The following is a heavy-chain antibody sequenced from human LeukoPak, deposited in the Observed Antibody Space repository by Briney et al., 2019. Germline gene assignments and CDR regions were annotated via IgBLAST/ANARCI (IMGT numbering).Heavy chain of an antibody. D-gene: IGHD2-2*01. CDR2: LNANSGAA. J-gene: IGHJ4*02. CDR1: GYTFSDYS. V-gene: IGHV1-2*02. CDR3: ARLKYAGSTTWAAPAGIAY. Sequence: ASVKVSCKASGYTFSDYSIHWVRQAPGHGLEGMGFLNANSGAAQYAETFQGRVTMTRDTSINTDYMELISPRYDDTAIYYCARLKYAGSTTWAAPAGIAYWGQGSLITVSS.